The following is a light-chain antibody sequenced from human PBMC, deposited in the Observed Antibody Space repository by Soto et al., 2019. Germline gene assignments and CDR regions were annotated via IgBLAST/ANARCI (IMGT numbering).Light chain of an antibody. J-gene: IGKJ1*01. Sequence: ETVLTQSPGTLSLSPGERAILSCRASQSVKSSYLAWYQQKPGQAPRLLIYGVSTRATGTPDRFSGSESGTDFTLTISRLEPEDFAVYYCQQYANSPRTFGQGTKV. CDR1: QSVKSSY. V-gene: IGKV3-20*01. CDR2: GVS. CDR3: QQYANSPRT.